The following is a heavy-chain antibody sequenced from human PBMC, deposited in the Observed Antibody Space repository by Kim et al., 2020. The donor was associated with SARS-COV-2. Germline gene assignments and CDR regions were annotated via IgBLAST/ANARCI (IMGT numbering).Heavy chain of an antibody. D-gene: IGHD2-2*01. V-gene: IGHV4-30-4*01. CDR2: IYYTGNT. Sequence: SETLSLTCTVSGGSISSGDYFWTWISQPPGKGLEWIGYIYYTGNTYYNPSLKTRVTISVDTSKNQFSLKLNSVTAADTAVYYCARAVVVVPAEYYGMDVWGQGTTVTVSS. J-gene: IGHJ6*02. CDR1: GGSISSGDYF. CDR3: ARAVVVVPAEYYGMDV.